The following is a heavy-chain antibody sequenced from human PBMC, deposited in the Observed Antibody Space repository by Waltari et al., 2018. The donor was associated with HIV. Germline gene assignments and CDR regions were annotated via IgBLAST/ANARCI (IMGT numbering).Heavy chain of an antibody. Sequence: EVQLLESGGGLVQPGGSLRRSCAASGFTFSSYAMNWVRQAPGKGLEWVSGISGSGNTYYAESVKGRFTISRDNSNNRLHLQMNTLRAEDTAVYYCAKDRLSQSSGWYYFDYWGQGTLVTVSS. V-gene: IGHV3-23*01. CDR1: GFTFSSYA. CDR2: ISGSGNT. J-gene: IGHJ4*02. CDR3: AKDRLSQSSGWYYFDY. D-gene: IGHD6-19*01.